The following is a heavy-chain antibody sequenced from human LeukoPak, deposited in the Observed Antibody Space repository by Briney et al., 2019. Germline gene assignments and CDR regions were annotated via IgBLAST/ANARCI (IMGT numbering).Heavy chain of an antibody. J-gene: IGHJ5*02. Sequence: PGGSLRLSCAASGFSFSSYSMNWVRQAPGKGLEWVSYISGISNTIYYADSVKGRFTISRDNAKNSLYQQMNSLRAEDTAVYYCARDVKYYYGSESLDWFDPWGQGTLVTVSS. D-gene: IGHD3-10*01. CDR2: ISGISNTI. CDR1: GFSFSSYS. V-gene: IGHV3-48*01. CDR3: ARDVKYYYGSESLDWFDP.